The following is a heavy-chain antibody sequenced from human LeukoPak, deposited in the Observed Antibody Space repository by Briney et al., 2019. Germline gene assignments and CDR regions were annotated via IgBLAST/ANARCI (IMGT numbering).Heavy chain of an antibody. Sequence: PGGSLRLSCAASGFTFSSYSMNWVRQAPGKGLEWVSFISRSSSTIYYADSVKGRFTISRDNAKNSLYLQMNSLRAEDTAVYYRARDRGGSYSAIDYWGQGTLVTVSS. CDR1: GFTFSSYS. V-gene: IGHV3-48*04. CDR3: ARDRGGSYSAIDY. D-gene: IGHD1-26*01. CDR2: ISRSSSTI. J-gene: IGHJ4*02.